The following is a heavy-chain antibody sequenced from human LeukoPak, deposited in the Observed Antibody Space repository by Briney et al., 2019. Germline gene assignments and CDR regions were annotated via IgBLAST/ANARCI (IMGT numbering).Heavy chain of an antibody. D-gene: IGHD6-13*01. CDR1: GFTFSSYS. Sequence: PGRSLRLSCAASGFTFSSYSMNWVRQAPGKGLEWVSSISSSSSYIYYADSVKGRFTISRDNAKNSLYLQMNSLRAEDTAVYYCARGSSSSWNFDYWGQGTLVTVSS. CDR2: ISSSSSYI. J-gene: IGHJ4*02. V-gene: IGHV3-21*01. CDR3: ARGSSSSWNFDY.